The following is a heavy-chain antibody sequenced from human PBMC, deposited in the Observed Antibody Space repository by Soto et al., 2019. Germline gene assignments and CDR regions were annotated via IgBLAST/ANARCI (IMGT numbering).Heavy chain of an antibody. J-gene: IGHJ5*02. Sequence: GSLRLSCAASGFTFTSYAMHWVRQAPGKGLEWVAAISYHGRDEYYADSVKGRFSISRDNSKNTLNLQMNSLRAEDTAVYYCARGRFSTTLYAGFDPWGQGTLVTVSS. V-gene: IGHV3-30*04. CDR3: ARGRFSTTLYAGFDP. CDR2: ISYHGRDE. D-gene: IGHD2-2*01. CDR1: GFTFTSYA.